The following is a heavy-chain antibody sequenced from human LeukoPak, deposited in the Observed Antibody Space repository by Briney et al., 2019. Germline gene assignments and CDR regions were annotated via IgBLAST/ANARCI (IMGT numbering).Heavy chain of an antibody. V-gene: IGHV3-74*01. Sequence: GGSLRLSCVASGFSFSSYWMHWVRQAPGKGLVWVSRINSDGSSATYADSVKGRFTISRDNAKNTLYLQINSLRAEDTAVYYCARASYDISDYWGQGTLVTVSS. CDR3: ARASYDISDY. D-gene: IGHD3-9*01. CDR1: GFSFSSYW. J-gene: IGHJ4*02. CDR2: INSDGSSA.